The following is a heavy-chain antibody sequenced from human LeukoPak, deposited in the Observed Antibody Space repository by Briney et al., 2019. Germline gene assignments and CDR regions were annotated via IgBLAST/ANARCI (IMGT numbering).Heavy chain of an antibody. CDR3: ATNFYNSADY. Sequence: PGGSLRLSCAASGFTFSNYAVHWVRQAPGKGLEWVALISYDGSNKYYADSVKGRFTISRDNSKNTLYLQMNSLRTEDTAVYYCATNFYNSADYWGQGTLVTVSS. D-gene: IGHD6-25*01. CDR1: GFTFSNYA. J-gene: IGHJ4*02. V-gene: IGHV3-30-3*01. CDR2: ISYDGSNK.